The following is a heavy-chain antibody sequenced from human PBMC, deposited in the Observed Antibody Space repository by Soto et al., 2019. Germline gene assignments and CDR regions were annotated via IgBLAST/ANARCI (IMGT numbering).Heavy chain of an antibody. V-gene: IGHV4-34*01. CDR1: GGSFSGYY. D-gene: IGHD1-26*01. J-gene: IGHJ5*02. CDR3: ARAIVGATGNWFDP. Sequence: SETLSLTCAVYGGSFSGYYWSWIRQPPGKGLEWIGEINHSGSTNYNPSLKSRVTISVDTSKNQFSLKLSSVTAADTAVYYCARAIVGATGNWFDPWGQGTLVTVSS. CDR2: INHSGST.